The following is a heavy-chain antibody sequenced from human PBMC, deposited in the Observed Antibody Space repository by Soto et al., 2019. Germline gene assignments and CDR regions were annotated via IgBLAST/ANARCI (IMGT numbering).Heavy chain of an antibody. V-gene: IGHV1-69*12. D-gene: IGHD6-19*01. Sequence: QVQLLQAGAEVKKPGSSVRVSCEASGGTFRTYAISWVRQAPGQGLEWMGEIIPIFGTVNYAQKFQGRVTITADESTTTVYMDLRSLRSEDTAVYYSAKGAVAGTPTSYYYCGMDVWGQGTTVTVSS. CDR1: GGTFRTYA. CDR2: IIPIFGTV. CDR3: AKGAVAGTPTSYYYCGMDV. J-gene: IGHJ6*02.